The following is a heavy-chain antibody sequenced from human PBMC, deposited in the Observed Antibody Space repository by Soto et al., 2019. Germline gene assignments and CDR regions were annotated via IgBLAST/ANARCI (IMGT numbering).Heavy chain of an antibody. CDR2: IYHSGST. Sequence: PSETLSLTCAVSGYSISSDYYWGWIRQPPGQGLEWIGSIYHSGSTYYNPSLKSRVTISVDTSKNQFSLKLSSVTAADTAVYYCARLPPVRYFDLWGQGTLVTVSS. CDR3: ARLPPVRYFDL. CDR1: GYSISSDYY. V-gene: IGHV4-38-2*01. J-gene: IGHJ4*02. D-gene: IGHD2-15*01.